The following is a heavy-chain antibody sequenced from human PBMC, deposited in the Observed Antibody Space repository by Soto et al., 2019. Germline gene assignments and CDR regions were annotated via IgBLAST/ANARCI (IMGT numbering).Heavy chain of an antibody. CDR1: GFTFSSYG. CDR3: ARGAGGSSWPDAFDI. CDR2: IWYDGSNK. V-gene: IGHV3-33*01. J-gene: IGHJ3*02. D-gene: IGHD6-13*01. Sequence: GGSLRLSCAASGFTFSSYGMHWVRQAPGKGLEWVAVIWYDGSNKYYADSVKGRFTISRDNSKNTLYLQMNSLRAEDTAVYYCARGAGGSSWPDAFDIWGQGTMVTLSS.